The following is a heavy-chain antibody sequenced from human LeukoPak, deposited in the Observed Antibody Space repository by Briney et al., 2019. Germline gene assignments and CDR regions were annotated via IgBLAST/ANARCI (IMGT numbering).Heavy chain of an antibody. CDR3: AKDQVWIVVGSFDY. Sequence: GGSLRLSCAASGFTFSNYVMSWVRQAPGKGLEWVSEISGSGGSTHYTDSVKGRFTISRDNSKNTLYLQMTSLRAEDTAVYYCAKDQVWIVVGSFDYWGQGTLVTVSS. V-gene: IGHV3-23*01. CDR2: ISGSGGST. CDR1: GFTFSNYV. J-gene: IGHJ4*02. D-gene: IGHD3-22*01.